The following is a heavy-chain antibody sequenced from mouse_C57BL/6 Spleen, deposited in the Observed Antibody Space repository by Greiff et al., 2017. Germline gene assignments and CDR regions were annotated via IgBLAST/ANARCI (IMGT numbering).Heavy chain of an antibody. Sequence: QVQLQQPVAELVRPGSSVKLSCTASGFTFTSYWMHWVKQRPIQGLEWIGNIDPSDSETHYNQKFKDKATLTVDKSSSTAYMQLSSLTSEDSAVYYCASRTGTGYFDVWGTGTTVTVSS. J-gene: IGHJ1*03. CDR2: IDPSDSET. CDR1: GFTFTSYW. D-gene: IGHD4-1*01. V-gene: IGHV1-52*01. CDR3: ASRTGTGYFDV.